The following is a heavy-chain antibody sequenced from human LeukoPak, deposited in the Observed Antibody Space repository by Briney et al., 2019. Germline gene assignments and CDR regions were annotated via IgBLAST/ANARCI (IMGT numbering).Heavy chain of an antibody. CDR3: ASQVNYYDSSGYQLEDDY. CDR1: GYTFTSYG. J-gene: IGHJ4*02. V-gene: IGHV1-18*01. Sequence: GASVKVSCKASGYTFTSYGISWVRQAPGQGLEWMGWISAYNGNTNYAQKLQGRVTMTTDTSTSTAYMELRSLRSDDTAVYYCASQVNYYDSSGYQLEDDYWGQGTLVTVSS. CDR2: ISAYNGNT. D-gene: IGHD3-22*01.